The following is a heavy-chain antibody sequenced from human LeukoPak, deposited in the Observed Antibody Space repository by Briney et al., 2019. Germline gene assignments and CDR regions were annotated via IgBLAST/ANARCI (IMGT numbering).Heavy chain of an antibody. CDR3: ARRRGYSSGYYSY. CDR1: GVSFSGYY. V-gene: IGHV4-34*01. Sequence: SETLSLTCAVYGVSFSGYYWSWIRQPPGKGLEWIGEINHSGSTNYNPSLKSRVTISVDTSKNQFSLKLSSVTAADTAVYYCARRRGYSSGYYSYWGQGTLVTVSS. D-gene: IGHD3-22*01. CDR2: INHSGST. J-gene: IGHJ4*02.